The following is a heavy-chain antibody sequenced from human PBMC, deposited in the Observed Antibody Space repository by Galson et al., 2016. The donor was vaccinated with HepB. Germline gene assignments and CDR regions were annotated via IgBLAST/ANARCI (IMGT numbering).Heavy chain of an antibody. Sequence: SVKVSCKASGYIFTNHYMHWVRQAPGQGLEWMGWINPDSGGIHYAQKFQGRVTMTRDTSITTAYLDLHGLISDDTAVYYCVAGGRRLDYWGQGTLVTVSS. D-gene: IGHD2-8*02. CDR2: INPDSGGI. CDR1: GYIFTNHY. V-gene: IGHV1-2*02. J-gene: IGHJ4*02. CDR3: VAGGRRLDY.